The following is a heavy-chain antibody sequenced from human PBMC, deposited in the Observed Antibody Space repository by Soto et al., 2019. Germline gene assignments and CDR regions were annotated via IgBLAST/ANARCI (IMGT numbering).Heavy chain of an antibody. CDR3: AKDGMATIPRYYFDY. Sequence: LRLSCAASGFTFSSYSMSWVRQAPWKGLEWVSAISGSGGSTYYADSVKGRFTISRDNSKNTLYLQMNSLRAEDTAVYYCAKDGMATIPRYYFDYWGQGTLVTVSS. CDR2: ISGSGGST. J-gene: IGHJ4*02. D-gene: IGHD5-12*01. CDR1: GFTFSSYS. V-gene: IGHV3-23*01.